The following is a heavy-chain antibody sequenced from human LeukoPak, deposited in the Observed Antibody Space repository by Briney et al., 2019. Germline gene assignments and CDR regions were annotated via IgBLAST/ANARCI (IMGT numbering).Heavy chain of an antibody. D-gene: IGHD3-3*01. CDR2: INPHSGGT. CDR1: GYTFTGYY. Sequence: GASVKVSCKASGYTFTGYYIHWVRQAPGQGLEWMGWINPHSGGTNYAQKFQGRVTMTRDMSTSTVYMELSSLRSEDTAVYYCARGPHKRTYDRDNWFDPWGQGTLVTVSS. J-gene: IGHJ5*02. V-gene: IGHV1-2*02. CDR3: ARGPHKRTYDRDNWFDP.